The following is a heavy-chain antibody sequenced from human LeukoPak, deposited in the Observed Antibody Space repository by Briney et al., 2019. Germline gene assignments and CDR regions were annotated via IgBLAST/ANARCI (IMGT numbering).Heavy chain of an antibody. Sequence: GGSLRLSCAASGFTVSSNYMSWVRQAPGKGREGVSILYSGCSTYYVDSVKGRFTIYRDNSKNTLYLQMNSLRAEDTAVYYCARERLGQQRISRKQYYYMDVWGKGTTVTISS. CDR2: LYSGCST. CDR3: ARERLGQQRISRKQYYYMDV. D-gene: IGHD3-16*01. J-gene: IGHJ6*03. V-gene: IGHV3-66*01. CDR1: GFTVSSNY.